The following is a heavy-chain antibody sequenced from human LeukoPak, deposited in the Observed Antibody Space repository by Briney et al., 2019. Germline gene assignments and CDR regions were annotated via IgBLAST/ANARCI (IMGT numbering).Heavy chain of an antibody. Sequence: GGSLRLSCAASGFTFSRYWMHWVRQAPGKGLVWVSRINSDGTITNYADSVKGRFTISRDNAKNTLYLQMNSLRTEDTAVYYCTRGSSGNRPMIDYWGQGTLVTVSS. D-gene: IGHD1-26*01. CDR2: INSDGTIT. V-gene: IGHV3-74*01. J-gene: IGHJ4*02. CDR1: GFTFSRYW. CDR3: TRGSSGNRPMIDY.